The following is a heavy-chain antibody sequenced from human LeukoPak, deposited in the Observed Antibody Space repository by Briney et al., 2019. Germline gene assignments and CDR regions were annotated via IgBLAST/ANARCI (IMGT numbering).Heavy chain of an antibody. V-gene: IGHV4-34*01. CDR1: GVSFSTYY. CDR3: ARQLYGSDY. Sequence: PSETLSLTCDLSGVSFSTYYWSWLRHSPEKGVEWIGEVNHSGYTNLNPSLKSRVTISVDKSKNQFSLKLSSVTAADTAIYYCARQLYGSDYWGQGTL. D-gene: IGHD4-17*01. CDR2: VNHSGYT. J-gene: IGHJ4*02.